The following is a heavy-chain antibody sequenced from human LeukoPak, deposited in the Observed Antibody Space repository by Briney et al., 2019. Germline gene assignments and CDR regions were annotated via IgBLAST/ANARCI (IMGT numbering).Heavy chain of an antibody. J-gene: IGHJ4*02. Sequence: GGSLRLSCAASGFTFSSYAMSWVRQAPGKGLEWVSAISGSGGSTYYADSVKGRFTISRDNSKNTLYLQMNSLRAEDTAVYYRAKVPWFGESYFAHWGQGTLVTVSS. CDR3: AKVPWFGESYFAH. V-gene: IGHV3-23*01. CDR2: ISGSGGST. CDR1: GFTFSSYA. D-gene: IGHD3-10*01.